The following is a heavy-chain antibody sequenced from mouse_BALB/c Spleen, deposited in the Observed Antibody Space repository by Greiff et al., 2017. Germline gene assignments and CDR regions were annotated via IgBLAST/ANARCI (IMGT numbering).Heavy chain of an antibody. D-gene: IGHD2-10*01. Sequence: EVQLVESGAELVKPGASVKLSCTASGFNIKDTYMHWVKQRPEQGLEWIGRIDPANGNTKYDPKFQGKATITADTSSNTAYLQLSSLTSEDTAVYYCAAYYGNYDWYFDVWGAGTTVTVSS. CDR3: AAYYGNYDWYFDV. CDR1: GFNIKDTY. J-gene: IGHJ1*01. CDR2: IDPANGNT. V-gene: IGHV14-3*02.